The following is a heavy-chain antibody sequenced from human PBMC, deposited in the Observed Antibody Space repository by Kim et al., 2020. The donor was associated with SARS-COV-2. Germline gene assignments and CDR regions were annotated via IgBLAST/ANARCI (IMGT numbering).Heavy chain of an antibody. J-gene: IGHJ2*01. Sequence: GGSLRLSCTASGFTFSNYAMHWVRQAPGKGLEWVAFISYNGTNKDYADSLKGRITVSRDNSKTTLYLQMNSLRPDDTAVYYCAREPRRPASGDWY. CDR2: ISYNGTNK. CDR3: AREPRRPASGDWY. D-gene: IGHD6-25*01. V-gene: IGHV3-33*08. CDR1: GFTFSNYA.